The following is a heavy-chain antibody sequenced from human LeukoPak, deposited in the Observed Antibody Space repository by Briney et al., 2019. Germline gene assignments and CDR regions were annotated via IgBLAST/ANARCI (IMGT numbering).Heavy chain of an antibody. J-gene: IGHJ3*02. D-gene: IGHD3-10*02. CDR3: ARDMLLGDAFDI. Sequence: PGGSLRLSCAVSGFTLDDYAMNWVRQAPGKGLEWVANINWIGGITGYADSVKGRFSISRDKAKNSVFLQMHSLRADDTAFYCARDMLLGDAFDIWGQGTMVIVSS. CDR2: INWIGGIT. V-gene: IGHV3-20*04. CDR1: GFTLDDYA.